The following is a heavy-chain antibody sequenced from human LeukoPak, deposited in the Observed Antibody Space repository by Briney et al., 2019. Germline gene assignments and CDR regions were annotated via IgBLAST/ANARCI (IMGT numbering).Heavy chain of an antibody. D-gene: IGHD3-10*01. V-gene: IGHV3-64*01. Sequence: PGGSLRLSCAASGFTFSSYAMHWVRQAPGKGPEFVSAIDSDGGSTYYANSVKGRFTISRDNSKNTLYLQMGTLRAEDVAVYYCARDRTGPGTYLFDFWGQGTLVTVSS. CDR2: IDSDGGST. CDR1: GFTFSSYA. CDR3: ARDRTGPGTYLFDF. J-gene: IGHJ4*02.